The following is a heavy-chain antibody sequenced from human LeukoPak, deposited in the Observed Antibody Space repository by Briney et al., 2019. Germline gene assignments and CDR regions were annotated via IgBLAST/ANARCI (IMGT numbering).Heavy chain of an antibody. CDR2: IYHGGST. D-gene: IGHD1-1*01. Sequence: SETLSLTCAVSGYSISSGYYWGWIRQPPGKGLEWIGSIYHGGSTYYNPSLKSRVTISVDTSKNQFSLKLSSVTAADTAVYYCARDLAGPFDYWGQGTLVTVSS. CDR1: GYSISSGYY. J-gene: IGHJ4*02. CDR3: ARDLAGPFDY. V-gene: IGHV4-38-2*02.